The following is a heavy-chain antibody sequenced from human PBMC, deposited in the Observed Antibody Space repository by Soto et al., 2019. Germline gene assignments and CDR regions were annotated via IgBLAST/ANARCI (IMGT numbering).Heavy chain of an antibody. V-gene: IGHV4-30-2*01. CDR2: IYHSGST. CDR3: ARRHSSIWYGLDX. J-gene: IGHJ4*02. D-gene: IGHD6-13*01. Sequence: SDTLSLTFAVSGGSISSVGYSWSWIRQPPGKGLEWIGYIYHSGSTYYNPSLKSRVTISVERSKNQFSLKLSSVTAADTAVYYCARRHSSIWYGLDXWGQVTLFTVSX. CDR1: GGSISSVGYS.